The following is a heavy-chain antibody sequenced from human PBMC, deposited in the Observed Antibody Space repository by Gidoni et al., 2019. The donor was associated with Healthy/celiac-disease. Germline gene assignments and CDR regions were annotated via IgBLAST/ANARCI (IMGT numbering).Heavy chain of an antibody. Sequence: EVQLVESGGGLVQPGRSLRLSCAASGFTFDDYAMHWVRQAPGKGLEWVSGSSWNSGSIGYADSVKGRFTISRDNAKNSLYLQMNSLRAEDTALYYCAKSTTRGAFDIWGQGTMVTVSS. V-gene: IGHV3-9*01. J-gene: IGHJ3*02. CDR3: AKSTTRGAFDI. CDR2: SSWNSGSI. CDR1: GFTFDDYA. D-gene: IGHD4-17*01.